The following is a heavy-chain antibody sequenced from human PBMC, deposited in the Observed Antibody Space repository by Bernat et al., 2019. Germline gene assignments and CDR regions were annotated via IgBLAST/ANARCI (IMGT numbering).Heavy chain of an antibody. V-gene: IGHV4-31*03. CDR1: GGSISSGGYY. Sequence: QVQLQESGPGLVKPSQTLSLTCTVSGGSISSGGYYWSWIRQHPGKGLEWIGYIYYSGSTYYNPSLKSRVTISVDTSKNQFSLKLSSVTAADTAVYYCARSEYGSGSYYNGVPKLQNWFDPWGQGTLVTVSS. D-gene: IGHD3-10*01. CDR2: IYYSGST. CDR3: ARSEYGSGSYYNGVPKLQNWFDP. J-gene: IGHJ5*02.